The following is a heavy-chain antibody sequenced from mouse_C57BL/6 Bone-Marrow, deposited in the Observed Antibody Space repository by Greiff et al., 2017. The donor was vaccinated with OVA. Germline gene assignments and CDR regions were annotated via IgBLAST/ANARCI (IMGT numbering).Heavy chain of an antibody. V-gene: IGHV1-80*01. CDR1: GYAFSSYW. D-gene: IGHD1-1*01. J-gene: IGHJ1*03. CDR2: IYPGDGDT. CDR3: ARWIFHYYGSTPYWYFDV. Sequence: QAQLQQSGAELVKPGASVKISCKASGYAFSSYWMNWVKQRPGKGLEWIGQIYPGDGDTNYNGKFKGKATLTADKSSSTAYMQLSSLTSEDSAVYFCARWIFHYYGSTPYWYFDVWGTGTTVTVSS.